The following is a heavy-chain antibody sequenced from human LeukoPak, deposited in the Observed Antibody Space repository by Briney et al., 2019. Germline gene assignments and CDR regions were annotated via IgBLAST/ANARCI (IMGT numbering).Heavy chain of an antibody. CDR1: GFTFDDYA. CDR2: ISWDGGST. D-gene: IGHD3-9*01. J-gene: IGHJ6*02. V-gene: IGHV3-43D*03. Sequence: GSLRLSCAASGFTFDDYAMHWVRQAPGKGLEWVSLISWDGGSTYYADSVKGRFTISRDNSKNSLYLQMNSLRAEDTALYYCAKGQTGYPRYYYYGMDVWGQGTTVTVSS. CDR3: AKGQTGYPRYYYYGMDV.